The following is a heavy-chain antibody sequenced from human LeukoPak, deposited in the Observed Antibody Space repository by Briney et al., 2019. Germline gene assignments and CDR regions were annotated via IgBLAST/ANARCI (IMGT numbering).Heavy chain of an antibody. V-gene: IGHV4-39*01. CDR2: IYFSGST. Sequence: SETLSLTCTVSGGSISSSSYYWGWIRQPPGKGLEWIGSIYFSGSTYYNPSLKSRVTISVDTSKNQFSLKLSSVTAADTAVYYCARSDSSGYYYRVFDYWGQGTLVTVSS. CDR3: ARSDSSGYYYRVFDY. D-gene: IGHD3-22*01. J-gene: IGHJ4*02. CDR1: GGSISSSSYY.